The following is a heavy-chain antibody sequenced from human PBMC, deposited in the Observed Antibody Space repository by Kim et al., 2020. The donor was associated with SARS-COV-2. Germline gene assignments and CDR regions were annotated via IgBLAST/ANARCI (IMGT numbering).Heavy chain of an antibody. Sequence: GGSLRLSCAASGFTFSSYAMHWVRQAPGKGLEYVSAISSNGGSTYYANSVKGRFTISRDNSKNTLYLQMGSLRAEDMAVYYCARGYSYGYWYFDLWGRGTLVTVSS. D-gene: IGHD5-18*01. V-gene: IGHV3-64*01. CDR1: GFTFSSYA. CDR2: ISSNGGST. CDR3: ARGYSYGYWYFDL. J-gene: IGHJ2*01.